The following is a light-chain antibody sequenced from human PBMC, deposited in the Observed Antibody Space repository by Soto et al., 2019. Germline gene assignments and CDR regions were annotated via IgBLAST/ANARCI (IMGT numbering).Light chain of an antibody. V-gene: IGLV2-14*01. CDR1: SSDVGGYKY. Sequence: QSALTQPASVSGSPGQSITISCTGTSSDVGGYKYVSWYQHHPGKAPKLIIYEVSKRPSGVSNRFSGSKSGNTASLTISGLQVDDEADYYCSSYTTNSPYVFGTGTKVTVL. J-gene: IGLJ1*01. CDR3: SSYTTNSPYV. CDR2: EVS.